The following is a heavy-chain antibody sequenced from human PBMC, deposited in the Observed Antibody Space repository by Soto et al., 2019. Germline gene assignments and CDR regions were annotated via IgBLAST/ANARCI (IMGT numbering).Heavy chain of an antibody. CDR1: GGSISSSSYY. Sequence: SETLSLTCTVSGGSISSSSYYWGWIRQPPGKGLEWIGSIYYSGSTYYNPSLKSRVTISVDTSKNQFSLKLGSVTAADTAVYYCARRGLGYCSGGSCYHAFQHWGQGTLVTVSS. J-gene: IGHJ1*01. V-gene: IGHV4-39*01. CDR2: IYYSGST. D-gene: IGHD2-15*01. CDR3: ARRGLGYCSGGSCYHAFQH.